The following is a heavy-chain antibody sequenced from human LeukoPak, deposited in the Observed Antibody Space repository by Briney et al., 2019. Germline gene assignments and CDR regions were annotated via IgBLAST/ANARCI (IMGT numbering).Heavy chain of an antibody. J-gene: IGHJ6*02. CDR3: ARGGLAAAGIYYGMDV. D-gene: IGHD6-13*01. Sequence: SETLSLTCAVYGGSFSGYYWSWIRQPPGKGLEWIGEINHSGSTNYNPSLKSRVTISVDTSKNQFSLKLSSVTAADTAVYYCARGGLAAAGIYYGMDVWGQGTTVTVSS. V-gene: IGHV4-34*01. CDR2: INHSGST. CDR1: GGSFSGYY.